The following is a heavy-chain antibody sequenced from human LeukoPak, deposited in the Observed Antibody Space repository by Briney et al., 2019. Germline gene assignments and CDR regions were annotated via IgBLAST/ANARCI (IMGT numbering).Heavy chain of an antibody. Sequence: SETLSLTCTVSGGSISSGSYHWSWIRQPAGKGLEWIGRIYTSGSTNYNPSLKSRVTISVDTSKNQFSLKLSSVTAADTAVYYCARARGPRGLGSGSYYNPHIQEYYYYYYMDVWGKGTTVTISS. J-gene: IGHJ6*03. CDR1: GGSISSGSYH. V-gene: IGHV4-61*02. CDR3: ARARGPRGLGSGSYYNPHIQEYYYYYYMDV. CDR2: IYTSGST. D-gene: IGHD3-10*01.